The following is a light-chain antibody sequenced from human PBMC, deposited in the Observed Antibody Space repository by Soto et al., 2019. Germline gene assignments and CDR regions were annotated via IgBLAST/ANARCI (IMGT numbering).Light chain of an antibody. V-gene: IGKV3-11*01. J-gene: IGKJ5*01. CDR2: EAS. CDR1: HSVSNY. CDR3: QYSSKWPIN. Sequence: IVSTQAPPTLSLPPGGRATRSRRARHSVSNYLGWYQQNPGQAPRLLFDEASRGAAGIPARFSGSGSGTDFTLTISSLDDDDVAAYYCQYSSKWPINCGQGTRRAIK.